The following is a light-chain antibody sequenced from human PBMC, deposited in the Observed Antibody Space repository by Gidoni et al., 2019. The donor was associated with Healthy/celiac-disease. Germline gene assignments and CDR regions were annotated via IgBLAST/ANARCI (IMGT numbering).Light chain of an antibody. CDR3: QQYGSSPTYT. V-gene: IGKV3-20*01. CDR1: QSVSSSY. CDR2: GAS. J-gene: IGKJ2*01. Sequence: EIVLTQSPGTLSLSPGERATLSCRASQSVSSSYLAWYQQKPGQAPRLLIYGASSGSGTDFTLTISRLEPEDFAVYCCQQYGSSPTYTFGQGTKLEIK.